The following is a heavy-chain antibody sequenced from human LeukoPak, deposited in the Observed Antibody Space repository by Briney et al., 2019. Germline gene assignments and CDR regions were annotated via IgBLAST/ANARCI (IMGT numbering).Heavy chain of an antibody. CDR1: GFTFSSYA. CDR3: AKDNRYYYDSSGYWFDY. V-gene: IGHV3-23*01. Sequence: PGGSLRLSCAASGFTFSSYAMNWVRQAPGKGLEWVSVISGSAGSTYYADTVKGRFTISRDNSKNTLYLQMNSLRAEDTAIYYCAKDNRYYYDSSGYWFDYWGQGTLVTVSS. CDR2: ISGSAGST. J-gene: IGHJ4*02. D-gene: IGHD3-22*01.